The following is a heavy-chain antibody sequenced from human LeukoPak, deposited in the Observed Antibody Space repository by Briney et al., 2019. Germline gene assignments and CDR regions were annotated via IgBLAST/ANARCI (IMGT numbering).Heavy chain of an antibody. CDR3: ARSPYYDSSGINFDY. CDR2: IHNSGST. J-gene: IGHJ4*02. D-gene: IGHD3-22*01. CDR1: GGSISNFY. V-gene: IGHV4-59*01. Sequence: SETLSLTCTVSGGSISNFYWSWIRPPPGKGLEWIGYIHNSGSTKYNPSLKSRVTISVVTAKNQFSLKVSSVTAADTAVYYCARSPYYDSSGINFDYWGQGTLVTVSS.